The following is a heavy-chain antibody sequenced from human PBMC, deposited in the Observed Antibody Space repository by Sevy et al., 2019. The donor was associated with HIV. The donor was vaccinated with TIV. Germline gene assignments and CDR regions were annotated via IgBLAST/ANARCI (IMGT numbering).Heavy chain of an antibody. J-gene: IGHJ6*02. CDR3: AKEGLRLRYYYYGMDV. CDR1: GFTFDDYA. D-gene: IGHD5-12*01. Sequence: GGSLRLSCAASGFTFDDYAMHWVRQAPGKGLEWVSGISWNSGSIGYADSVKGRFSNSRDNAKNSLYLQMNSLRAEDTALYYCAKEGLRLRYYYYGMDVWGQGTTVTVSS. CDR2: ISWNSGSI. V-gene: IGHV3-9*01.